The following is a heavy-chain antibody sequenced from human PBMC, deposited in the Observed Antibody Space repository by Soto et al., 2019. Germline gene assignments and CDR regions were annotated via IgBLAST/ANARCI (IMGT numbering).Heavy chain of an antibody. V-gene: IGHV4-39*01. D-gene: IGHD4-17*01. J-gene: IGHJ4*02. CDR2: IYYSGST. CDR1: GGSISSSSYY. Sequence: QLQLQESGPGLVKPSETLSLTCTVSGGSISSSSYYWGWIRQPPGKGLERIGSIYYSGSTYYTPSLKSRVTISVDTSKNQFSLKLSSVTAADTAVYYCATTIGTTVTDQFDYWGQGTLVTVSS. CDR3: ATTIGTTVTDQFDY.